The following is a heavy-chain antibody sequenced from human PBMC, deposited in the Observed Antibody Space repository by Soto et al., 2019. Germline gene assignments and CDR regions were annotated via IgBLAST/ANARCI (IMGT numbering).Heavy chain of an antibody. Sequence: GESLKISCKGSGYSFTSYWISWVRQMPGKGLEWMGRIDPSDSYTNYSPSFQGHVTISADESISTAYLQWSSLKASDTAMYYCARHAGYSSGWYRTGHYYYGMDVWGQGTTVTVSS. CDR2: IDPSDSYT. D-gene: IGHD6-19*01. V-gene: IGHV5-10-1*01. CDR3: ARHAGYSSGWYRTGHYYYGMDV. CDR1: GYSFTSYW. J-gene: IGHJ6*02.